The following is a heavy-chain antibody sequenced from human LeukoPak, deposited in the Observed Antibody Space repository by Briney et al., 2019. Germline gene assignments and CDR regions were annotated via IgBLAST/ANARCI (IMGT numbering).Heavy chain of an antibody. D-gene: IGHD6-13*01. CDR3: ARADIAAAGIDY. V-gene: IGHV4-34*01. Sequence: SETLSLTCAVYGGSFSGYYWSWIRQPPGKGLEWIGEINHSGSTNYNPSLKSRVTISVDTSKNQFSLKLSSVTAADTAAYYCARADIAAAGIDYWGQGTLVTVSS. CDR1: GGSFSGYY. CDR2: INHSGST. J-gene: IGHJ4*02.